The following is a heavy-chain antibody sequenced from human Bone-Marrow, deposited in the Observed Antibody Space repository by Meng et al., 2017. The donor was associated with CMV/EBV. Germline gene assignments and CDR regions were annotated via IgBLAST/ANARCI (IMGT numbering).Heavy chain of an antibody. Sequence: SDTLSLTCTVSGYSISSGYYWGWIRQPPGKGLEWIGSIYHSGSTYYNPSLKSRVTISVGTSKNQFSLKLSSVTAADTAVYYCASCSSSWLGTFDYWGQGTLVTVSS. CDR1: GYSISSGYY. D-gene: IGHD6-13*01. J-gene: IGHJ4*02. V-gene: IGHV4-38-2*02. CDR2: IYHSGST. CDR3: ASCSSSWLGTFDY.